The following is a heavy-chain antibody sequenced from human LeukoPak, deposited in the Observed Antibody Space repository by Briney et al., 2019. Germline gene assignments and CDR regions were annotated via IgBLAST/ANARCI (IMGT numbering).Heavy chain of an antibody. Sequence: GGSLRLSCAASGFTFSSYSMNWVRQAPGKGLEWVAVISYDGSNKYYADSVKGRFTISRDNSKNTLYLQMNSLRAEDTAVYYCAKSLGNWGQGTLVTVSS. CDR1: GFTFSSYS. CDR3: AKSLGN. J-gene: IGHJ4*02. D-gene: IGHD3-3*02. V-gene: IGHV3-30*18. CDR2: ISYDGSNK.